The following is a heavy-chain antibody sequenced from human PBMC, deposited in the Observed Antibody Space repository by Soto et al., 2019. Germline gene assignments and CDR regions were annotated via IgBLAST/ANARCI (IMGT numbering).Heavy chain of an antibody. CDR1: GFTFSSYA. Sequence: GGSLRLSCAASGFTFSSYAMSWVRQAPGKGLEWVSAISGSGGSTYYADSVKGRFTISRDNSKNTLYLQMNILRAEDTAVYYWAKDRGIAVAGPYYWGQGTLVTVSS. D-gene: IGHD6-19*01. V-gene: IGHV3-23*01. CDR3: AKDRGIAVAGPYY. J-gene: IGHJ4*02. CDR2: ISGSGGST.